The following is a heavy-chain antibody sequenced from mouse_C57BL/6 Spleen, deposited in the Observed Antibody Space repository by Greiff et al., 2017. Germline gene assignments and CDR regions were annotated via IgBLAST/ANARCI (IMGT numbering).Heavy chain of an antibody. J-gene: IGHJ1*03. CDR1: GYTFTSYW. CDR3: ARSGITTVVTWYCDV. Sequence: QVQLQQPGAELVKPGASVKMSCKASGYTFTSYWITWVKQRPGQGLEWIGDIYPGSGSTNYNEKFKSKATLTVDTSSSTAYMQLSSLTSEDSAVYNCARSGITTVVTWYCDVWGTGTTVTVSS. V-gene: IGHV1-55*01. CDR2: IYPGSGST. D-gene: IGHD1-1*01.